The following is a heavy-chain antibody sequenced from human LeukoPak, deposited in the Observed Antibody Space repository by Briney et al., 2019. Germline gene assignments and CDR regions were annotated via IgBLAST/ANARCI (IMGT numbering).Heavy chain of an antibody. J-gene: IGHJ4*02. Sequence: GGSLRLSCAASGFTFSSYWMHWVRQAPGKGLVWVSRINSDGSSTNYADSVKGRFTISRDNAQNSLFLQMNSLRAEDTAVYYCARQTQSSGLEYWGQGTLVTVSS. CDR2: INSDGSST. CDR3: ARQTQSSGLEY. V-gene: IGHV3-74*01. CDR1: GFTFSSYW. D-gene: IGHD6-19*01.